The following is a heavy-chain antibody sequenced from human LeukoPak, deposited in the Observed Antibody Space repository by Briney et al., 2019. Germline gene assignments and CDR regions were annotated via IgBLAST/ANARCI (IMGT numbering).Heavy chain of an antibody. J-gene: IGHJ4*02. Sequence: ASVKVSCKASGYTFTGYYMHWVRQAPGQGLEWMGWINPNSGGTNYAQKFQGRVTMTRDTSISTAYMELSRPRSDDTAVYYCARAYYDSSGYYSEGDYWGQGTLVTVSS. V-gene: IGHV1-2*02. CDR2: INPNSGGT. CDR3: ARAYYDSSGYYSEGDY. D-gene: IGHD3-22*01. CDR1: GYTFTGYY.